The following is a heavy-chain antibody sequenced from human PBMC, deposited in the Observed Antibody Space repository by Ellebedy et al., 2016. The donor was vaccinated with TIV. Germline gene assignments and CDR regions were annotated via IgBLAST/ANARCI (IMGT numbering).Heavy chain of an antibody. V-gene: IGHV3-53*01. Sequence: PGGSLRLSCAASGFAVSSNYMTWVRKAPGRGLDWVSLIYSDGNTNYADSVRGRVTISRDSYKNTLDLQNNSLRAEDTAVYYCARAGEYCDFPQNCYAMDVWGQGTTVTVS. CDR2: IYSDGNT. CDR3: ARAGEYCDFPQNCYAMDV. D-gene: IGHD2/OR15-2a*01. J-gene: IGHJ6*02. CDR1: GFAVSSNY.